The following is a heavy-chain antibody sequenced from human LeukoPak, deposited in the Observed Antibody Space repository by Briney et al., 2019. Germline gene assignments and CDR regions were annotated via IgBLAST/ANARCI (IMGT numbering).Heavy chain of an antibody. J-gene: IGHJ5*02. V-gene: IGHV3-7*01. CDR1: GFTFSSYW. D-gene: IGHD5-12*01. Sequence: GGSLRLSCAASGFTFSSYWMTWVRQAPRKGLEWVASIKQDGNEKYYVDSVKGRFTISRDNARNSLYLQMSSLRADDTAVYYCARSTSGLYSWFDPWGQGTLVTVSS. CDR3: ARSTSGLYSWFDP. CDR2: IKQDGNEK.